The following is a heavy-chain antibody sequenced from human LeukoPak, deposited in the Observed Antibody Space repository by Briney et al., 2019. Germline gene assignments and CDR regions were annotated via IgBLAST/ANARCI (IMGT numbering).Heavy chain of an antibody. CDR3: AKDRDTMIVVVITQPYYFDY. CDR1: GFTFSTYS. J-gene: IGHJ4*02. D-gene: IGHD3-22*01. Sequence: GGSLRLSCAASGFTFSTYSMHWVRQAPGKGLEWVAFIRYDGSNKYYADSVKGRFTISRDNSKNTLYLQMNSLRAEDTAVYYCAKDRDTMIVVVITQPYYFDYWGQGTLVTVSS. CDR2: IRYDGSNK. V-gene: IGHV3-30*02.